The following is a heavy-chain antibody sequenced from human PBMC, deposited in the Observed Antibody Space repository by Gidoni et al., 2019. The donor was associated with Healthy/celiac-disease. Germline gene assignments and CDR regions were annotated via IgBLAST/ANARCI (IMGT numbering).Heavy chain of an antibody. CDR3: ARDFPLGDCSGGSCDAFDI. CDR1: GYTFTGYY. Sequence: QVQLVQSGAEVKKPGASVKVSCKASGYTFTGYYMHWVRQAPGQGLEWMGWINPNSGGTNYAQKFQGWVTMTRDTSISTAYMELSRLRSDDTAVYYCARDFPLGDCSGGSCDAFDIWGQGTMVTVSS. V-gene: IGHV1-2*04. D-gene: IGHD2-15*01. J-gene: IGHJ3*02. CDR2: INPNSGGT.